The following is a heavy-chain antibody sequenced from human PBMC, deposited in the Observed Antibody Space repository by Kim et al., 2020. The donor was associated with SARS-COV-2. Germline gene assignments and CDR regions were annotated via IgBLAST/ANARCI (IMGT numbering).Heavy chain of an antibody. CDR3: ARDSGSFDS. CDR1: GYTFTGYN. V-gene: IGHV1-2*02. CDR2: ISPNSGGT. Sequence: ASVKVSCKASGYTFTGYNMHWVRQAPGQGLEWMGWISPNSGGTKYTQKFQGRVTMTRDTSINTAYMELSRLTPDDTAVYYCARDSGSFDSWGQGTLVTVSS. J-gene: IGHJ4*02. D-gene: IGHD6-25*01.